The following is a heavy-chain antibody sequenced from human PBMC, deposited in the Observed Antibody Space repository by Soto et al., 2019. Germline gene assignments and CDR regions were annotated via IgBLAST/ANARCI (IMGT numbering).Heavy chain of an antibody. CDR2: INGDGSGT. V-gene: IGHV3-74*01. CDR3: ARRLTHAFDI. D-gene: IGHD2-21*02. Sequence: AGGSLRLSCAASGFTFSSYWMHWVRQAPGRGLVWVSRINGDGSGTTYADSVKGRFTISRDNAKNTLYLQMSSLRAEDTAVYYCARRLTHAFDIWGQGTMVTVSS. J-gene: IGHJ3*02. CDR1: GFTFSSYW.